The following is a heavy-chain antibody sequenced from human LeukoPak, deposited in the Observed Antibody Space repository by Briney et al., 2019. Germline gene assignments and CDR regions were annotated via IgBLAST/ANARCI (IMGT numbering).Heavy chain of an antibody. CDR1: GFTVSRTY. CDR3: ARDPSGTGTGFDI. CDR2: IYEGGDI. J-gene: IGHJ3*02. Sequence: GGSLRLSCAASGFTVSRTYMRWVRQAPGKGLEWVSVIYEGGDIYYADSVRGRFAISRDNSKNTVYLQMNGLRGEDTAVYYCARDPSGTGTGFDIWGQGTMVTVSS. V-gene: IGHV3-66*01. D-gene: IGHD3/OR15-3a*01.